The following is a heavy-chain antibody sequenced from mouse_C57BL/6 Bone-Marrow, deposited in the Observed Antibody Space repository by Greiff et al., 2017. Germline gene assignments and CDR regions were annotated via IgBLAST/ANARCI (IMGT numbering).Heavy chain of an antibody. J-gene: IGHJ3*01. V-gene: IGHV3-8*01. CDR3: ARSLYSNYEGFAY. Sequence: VQLKQSGPGLAKPSQTLSLTCSVTGYSITSDYWNWIRKFPGNKLEYMGYISYSGSTYYNPSLKSRISITRDTSKNQHYLQLNSVTTEDTATYYWARSLYSNYEGFAYWGQGTLVTVSA. CDR1: GYSITSDY. CDR2: ISYSGST. D-gene: IGHD2-5*01.